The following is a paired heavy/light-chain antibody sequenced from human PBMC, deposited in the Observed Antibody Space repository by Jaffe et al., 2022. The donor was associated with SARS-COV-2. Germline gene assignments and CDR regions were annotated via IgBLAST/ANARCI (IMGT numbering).Heavy chain of an antibody. CDR3: ARDALPYFDNSGFDNWFDP. Sequence: QVQLVQSGGGLVKPGGSLRLSCTASGFIFSDYDMYWLRQAPGKGLEWISYISRSGNTLYYADSVQGRFTISRDNANNSLNLQMDSLGGEDTAVYFCARDALPYFDNSGFDNWFDPWGQGTLVTVSS. CDR1: GFIFSDYD. CDR2: ISRSGNTL. D-gene: IGHD3-9*01. J-gene: IGHJ5*02. V-gene: IGHV3-11*01.
Light chain of an antibody. Sequence: DIQLTQSPSFLSASVGDRVTITCRASQGIGTSLAWYQQKPGKAPNLLIYAASTLQTGVPSRFSGSGSGTEFTLTISSLQPEDFATYHCQQLNGYPRFPFGGGTRVEIK. V-gene: IGKV1-9*01. CDR1: QGIGTS. CDR3: QQLNGYPRFP. J-gene: IGKJ4*01. CDR2: AAS.